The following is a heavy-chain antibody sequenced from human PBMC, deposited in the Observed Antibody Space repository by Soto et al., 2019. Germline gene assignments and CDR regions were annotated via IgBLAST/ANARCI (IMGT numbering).Heavy chain of an antibody. V-gene: IGHV3-74*01. CDR1: GFTFSTYY. CDR3: ARERGGGFGDV. J-gene: IGHJ6*02. Sequence: EVQLVESGGGLVQPGGSLRLSCAASGFTFSTYYRNWVRQAPGKGLVWVARITSDGSSTTYADSVKGRFTISRDNAKNTLYLHMNSLRAEDTAVYSCARERGGGFGDVWGQGTTVTVSS. CDR2: ITSDGSST. D-gene: IGHD3-10*01.